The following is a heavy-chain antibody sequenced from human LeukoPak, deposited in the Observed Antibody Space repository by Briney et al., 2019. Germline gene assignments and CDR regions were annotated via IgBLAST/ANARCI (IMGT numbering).Heavy chain of an antibody. Sequence: SETLSLTCTVSGGSISSSSYYWGWIRQPPGKGLEWIGSIYYSGSTYYNPSLKSRVTISVDTSKNQFSLKLSSVTAADTAVYYCARFNSIRIAVKSPDEYCSGGSCYSYSDYWGQGTLVTVSS. V-gene: IGHV4-39*01. CDR1: GGSISSSSYY. J-gene: IGHJ4*02. D-gene: IGHD2-15*01. CDR2: IYYSGST. CDR3: ARFNSIRIAVKSPDEYCSGGSCYSYSDY.